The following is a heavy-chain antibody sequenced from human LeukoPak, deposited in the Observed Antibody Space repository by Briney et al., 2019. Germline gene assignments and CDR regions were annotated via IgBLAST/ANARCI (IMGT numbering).Heavy chain of an antibody. V-gene: IGHV5-51*01. J-gene: IGHJ4*02. Sequence: GESLKISCKGSGYSFTSYWIGWVRQMPGKGLEWMGIIYPGDSDTRYSPSFQGQVTISADKSISTAYLQWSSLKASDTAMYYCASNYCGSGSYPPFFDYWGQGTLVTVSS. CDR3: ASNYCGSGSYPPFFDY. D-gene: IGHD3-10*01. CDR2: IYPGDSDT. CDR1: GYSFTSYW.